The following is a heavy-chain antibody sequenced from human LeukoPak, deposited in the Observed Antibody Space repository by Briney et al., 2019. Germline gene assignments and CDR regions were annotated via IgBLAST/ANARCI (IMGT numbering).Heavy chain of an antibody. V-gene: IGHV3-11*04. CDR2: ISSSGSTI. J-gene: IGHJ4*02. CDR1: GFIFSDYY. CDR3: ARREGGFYSWGIAY. D-gene: IGHD1-26*01. Sequence: PGGSLRLSCAASGFIFSDYYISWIRQAPGKGLEWLSYISSSGSTIYYADSVKGRFTMSRDNAKNSLYLQMNSLRAEDTAVYYCARREGGFYSWGIAYWGQGTLVTVSS.